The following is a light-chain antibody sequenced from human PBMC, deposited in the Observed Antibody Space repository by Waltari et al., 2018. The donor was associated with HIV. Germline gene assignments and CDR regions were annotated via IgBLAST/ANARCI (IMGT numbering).Light chain of an antibody. Sequence: QSVLTQPPSASGTPGQRVTISCSGSSSNIGSNSVFLYQQFPGTAPKVLIYRNDQRPSGVPDRFSASRSGTSASLVISGLRSEDEADYYCAAYDDNLPGWMFGGGTKLTAL. CDR2: RND. CDR1: SSNIGSNS. V-gene: IGLV1-47*01. CDR3: AAYDDNLPGWM. J-gene: IGLJ3*02.